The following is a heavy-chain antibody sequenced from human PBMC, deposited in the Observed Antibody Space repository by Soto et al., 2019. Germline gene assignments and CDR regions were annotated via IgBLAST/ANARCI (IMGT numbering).Heavy chain of an antibody. CDR1: CYTFTIFG. J-gene: IGHJ4*02. V-gene: IGHV1-18*01. CDR3: ENGEAGIEDKVI. D-gene: IGHD6-13*01. CDR2: VNTYNGNT. Sequence: ASVXVSFKASCYTFTIFGFNFFLQAPGQGLEWIGWVNTYNGNTKYSQKFQGRVTMNADTSTSTAYMEVGSIRSDDTDIYYCENGEAGIEDKVIRGQGTPV.